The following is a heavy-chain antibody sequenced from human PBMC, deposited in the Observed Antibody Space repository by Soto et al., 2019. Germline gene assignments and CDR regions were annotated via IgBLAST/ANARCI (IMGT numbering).Heavy chain of an antibody. V-gene: IGHV3-30-3*01. D-gene: IGHD2-15*01. CDR1: GFTFSSYA. J-gene: IGHJ6*02. CDR3: ARDRLVVVAATNYYYYGMDV. CDR2: ISYDGSNK. Sequence: GGSLRLSCAASGFTFSSYAMHWVRQAPGKGLEWVAVISYDGSNKYYADSVKGRFTISRDNSKNTLYLQMNSLRAEDTAVYYCARDRLVVVAATNYYYYGMDVWGQGTTVTVSS.